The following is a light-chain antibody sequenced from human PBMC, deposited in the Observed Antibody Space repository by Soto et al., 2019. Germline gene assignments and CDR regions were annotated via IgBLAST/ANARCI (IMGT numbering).Light chain of an antibody. Sequence: DIQMTQSPSSLSASVGDRVTITCQASQSISSYLNWYQQKPGKAPKLLIYKASTLKSGVPSRFSGSGSGTEFTLTISSLQPDDFATYYCQQYNAYSTFGQGTKVDIK. V-gene: IGKV1-5*03. CDR3: QQYNAYST. J-gene: IGKJ1*01. CDR1: QSISSY. CDR2: KAS.